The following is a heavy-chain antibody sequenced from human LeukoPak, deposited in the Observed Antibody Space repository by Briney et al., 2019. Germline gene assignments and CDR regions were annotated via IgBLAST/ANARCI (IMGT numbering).Heavy chain of an antibody. CDR3: ARGGDYYDSSGYYKYYFDY. CDR2: ISAYNGNT. CDR1: GYTFTSYG. Sequence: ASVKVSCKASGYTFTSYGISWVRQAPGQGLEWMGWISAYNGNTNYAQKLQGRVTMTTDTSTSTAYVELRSLRSDDTAVYYCARGGDYYDSSGYYKYYFDYWGQGTLVTVSS. D-gene: IGHD3-22*01. V-gene: IGHV1-18*01. J-gene: IGHJ4*02.